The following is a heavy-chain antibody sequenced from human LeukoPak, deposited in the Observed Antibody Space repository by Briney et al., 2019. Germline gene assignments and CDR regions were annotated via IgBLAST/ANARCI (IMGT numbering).Heavy chain of an antibody. V-gene: IGHV1-2*02. CDR3: ARGGQGAPLDY. D-gene: IGHD1-26*01. CDR1: GYTFTAYY. CDR2: INPNSGGT. J-gene: IGHJ4*02. Sequence: GASVTVSCKASGYTFTAYYMRWVRQAPGQGLEWMGWINPNSGGTNYAKKFQARVTMTRDTSISTAYTELSRLRSDDTAVYSSARGGQGAPLDYWGQGSLVTVSS.